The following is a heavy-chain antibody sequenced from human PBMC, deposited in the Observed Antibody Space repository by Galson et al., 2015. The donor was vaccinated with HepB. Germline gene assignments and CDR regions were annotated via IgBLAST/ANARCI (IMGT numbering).Heavy chain of an antibody. CDR3: ARMNSSGWYEYYFDY. D-gene: IGHD6-19*01. V-gene: IGHV2-70*11. CDR1: GFSLSTSGMC. J-gene: IGHJ4*02. Sequence: LTCTFSGFSLSTSGMCVSWIRQPPGKALEWLARIDWDDDKYHSTSLKTRLTISKDTSKNQVVLTMTNMDPVDTATYYCARMNSSGWYEYYFDYWGQGTLVTVSS. CDR2: IDWDDDK.